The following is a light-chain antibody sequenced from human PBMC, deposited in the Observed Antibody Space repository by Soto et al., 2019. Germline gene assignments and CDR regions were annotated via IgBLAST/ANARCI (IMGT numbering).Light chain of an antibody. V-gene: IGKV3-11*01. CDR1: QSVSSY. CDR2: DAS. J-gene: IGKJ2*01. Sequence: EIVLTQSPATLSLSPGERATLSCRASQSVSSYLAWYQQKPVQAPRLLIYDASNRATGIPARFSGSGFGTDFTLTISSLEPKDFEVYYCQKRSNWPLTFGQATKLEIK. CDR3: QKRSNWPLT.